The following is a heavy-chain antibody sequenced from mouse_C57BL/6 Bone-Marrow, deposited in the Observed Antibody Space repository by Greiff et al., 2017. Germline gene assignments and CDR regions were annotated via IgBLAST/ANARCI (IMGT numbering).Heavy chain of an antibody. CDR2: IDPENGDT. V-gene: IGHV14-4*01. CDR1: GFNIKDDY. D-gene: IGHD1-1*01. J-gene: IGHJ1*03. CDR3: TTKNYYGSSYVWYFDV. Sequence: VQLQQSGAELVRPGASVKLSCTASGFNIKDDYMHWVKQRPEQGLEWIGWIDPENGDTEYASKFQGKATITADTSSNTAYLQLSSLTSEDTAVYYCTTKNYYGSSYVWYFDVWGTGTTVTVSS.